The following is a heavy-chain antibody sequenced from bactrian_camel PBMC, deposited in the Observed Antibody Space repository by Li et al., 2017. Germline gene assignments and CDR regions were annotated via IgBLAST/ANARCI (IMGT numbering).Heavy chain of an antibody. D-gene: IGHD3*01. CDR3: AAKSSGWAAMPTLSPSEYTF. Sequence: HVQLVESGGGSVQVGGSLNLSCAISGPTHSSYCMAWFRQSPGKEREGVASIYLGAGKTYYADSVKGRFTISRDNAKNTLSLHMTNLTPEDTAMYYCAAKSSGWAAMPTLSPSEYTFWGRGTQVTVS. V-gene: IGHV3S1*01. CDR2: IYLGAGKT. J-gene: IGHJ4*01. CDR1: GPTHSSYC.